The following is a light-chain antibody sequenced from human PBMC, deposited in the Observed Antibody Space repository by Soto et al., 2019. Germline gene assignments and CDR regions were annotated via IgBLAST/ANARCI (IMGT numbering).Light chain of an antibody. J-gene: IGLJ1*01. CDR3: QVWDNNGGHNYV. CDR1: NIGIYS. V-gene: IGLV3-21*02. CDR2: DGS. Sequence: ELTQSPSVSVAPGQTARITCGGNNIGIYSVHWYQQRPGQAPVLVIYDGSDRPSGIPERFSGSNSGNTATLTIGRVEAADEADYYCQVWDNNGGHNYVFGPGTKVTVL.